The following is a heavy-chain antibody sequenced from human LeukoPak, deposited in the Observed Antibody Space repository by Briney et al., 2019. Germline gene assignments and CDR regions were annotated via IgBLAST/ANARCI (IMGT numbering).Heavy chain of an antibody. CDR3: AIATTGRGAFGS. J-gene: IGHJ4*02. CDR1: GFTFSDFW. D-gene: IGHD1-1*01. Sequence: GGSLRLSCAASGFTFSDFWMSWVRQAPGKGLECVASTNEAGGDKLYVESVKGRFNISRDNSRNSLSLQMNSLTAEDTAIYYCAIATTGRGAFGSWGQGTLVSVSS. CDR2: TNEAGGDK. V-gene: IGHV3-7*01.